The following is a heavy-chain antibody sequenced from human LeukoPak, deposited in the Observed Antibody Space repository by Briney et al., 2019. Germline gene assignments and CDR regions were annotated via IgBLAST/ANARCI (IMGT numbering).Heavy chain of an antibody. J-gene: IGHJ4*02. CDR3: LRGHYHSGVHY. V-gene: IGHV1-2*02. Sequence: ASVKVSCKASGYTFTHYFKHWVRQAPGPGLGWRGGLDTKRGGANYAQTVQGRVTMTSATYISTVNMDVSRLRSDDTAGYYFLRGHYHSGVHYWGQGTLVTVSS. D-gene: IGHD3-3*01. CDR2: LDTKRGGA. CDR1: GYTFTHYF.